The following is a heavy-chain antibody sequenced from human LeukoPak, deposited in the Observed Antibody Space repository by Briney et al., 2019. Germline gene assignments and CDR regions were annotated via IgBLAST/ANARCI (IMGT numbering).Heavy chain of an antibody. CDR2: IGGGSNYI. V-gene: IGHV3-21*01. J-gene: IGHJ3*01. CDR3: AREMAATYDAFDV. D-gene: IGHD5-24*01. Sequence: PGGSLRLSCAASGFTFSSYWMSWVRQAPGKGLEWVSSIGGGSNYIYYADSLKGRFTISRDNAKNSLYLQMNSLRADDTAVYYCAREMAATYDAFDVWGQGTMVTVSS. CDR1: GFTFSSYW.